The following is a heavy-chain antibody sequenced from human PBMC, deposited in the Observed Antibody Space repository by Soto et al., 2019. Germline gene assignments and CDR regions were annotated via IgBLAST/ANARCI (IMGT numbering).Heavy chain of an antibody. V-gene: IGHV4-31*03. J-gene: IGHJ3*02. CDR1: GGSISSGGYY. CDR2: IYYSGST. D-gene: IGHD2-2*01. Sequence: SETLSLTCTVSGGSISSGGYYWSWIRQHPGKGLEWIGYIYYSGSTYYNPSLKSRVTISVDTSKNQFSLKLSSVTAADTAVYYCAREFQTKDIVVVPAAHDAFDIWGQGTMVTVSS. CDR3: AREFQTKDIVVVPAAHDAFDI.